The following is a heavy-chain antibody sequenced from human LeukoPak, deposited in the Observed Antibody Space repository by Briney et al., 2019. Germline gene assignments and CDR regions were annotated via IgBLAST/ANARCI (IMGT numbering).Heavy chain of an antibody. J-gene: IGHJ3*02. V-gene: IGHV4-39*02. Sequence: PSETLSLTCTVSGGSISSSSYYWGWIRQPPGKGLEWIGSIYYSGSTYYNPSLKSRVTISVDTSKNQFSLDLSSVTAADTAVYYCARDIVVVPAARSYAFDIWGQGTVVTVSS. CDR1: GGSISSSSYY. D-gene: IGHD2-2*01. CDR3: ARDIVVVPAARSYAFDI. CDR2: IYYSGST.